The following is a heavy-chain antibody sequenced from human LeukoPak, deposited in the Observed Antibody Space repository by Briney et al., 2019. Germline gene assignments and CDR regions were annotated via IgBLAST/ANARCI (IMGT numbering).Heavy chain of an antibody. V-gene: IGHV3-48*03. CDR3: ARDSAGSGSYVGYFEY. Sequence: GGSLRLSCAASGFTFSSYEMNWVRQAPGKGLEWVSYISSSGSTIYYADSVKGRFTISRDNAKNSLYLQMNSLRAEDTAVYYCARDSAGSGSYVGYFEYWGQETLVTVSS. CDR2: ISSSGSTI. D-gene: IGHD3-10*01. J-gene: IGHJ4*02. CDR1: GFTFSSYE.